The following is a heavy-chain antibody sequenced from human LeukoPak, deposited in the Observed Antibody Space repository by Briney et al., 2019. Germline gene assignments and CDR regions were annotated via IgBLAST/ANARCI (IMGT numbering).Heavy chain of an antibody. CDR3: ARACSGGSCYSNYYGMDV. CDR2: ISAYNGNT. V-gene: IGHV1-18*04. Sequence: SVKVSCKASGYTFTSYGISWVRQAPGQGLEWMGWISAYNGNTNYAQKLQGRVTMTTDTSTSTAYMELRSLRSDDTAVYYCARACSGGSCYSNYYGMDVWGKGTVVTVSS. CDR1: GYTFTSYG. D-gene: IGHD2-15*01. J-gene: IGHJ6*04.